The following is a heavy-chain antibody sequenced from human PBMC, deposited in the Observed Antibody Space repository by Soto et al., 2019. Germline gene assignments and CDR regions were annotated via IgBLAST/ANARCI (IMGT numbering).Heavy chain of an antibody. CDR3: ARGPKVLLLYNWFDP. V-gene: IGHV4-31*03. Sequence: SETLSLTCTVSGGSISSGGYYWSWIRQHPGKGLEWIGYIYYSGSTYYNPSLKSRVTISVDTSKNQFSLKLSSVTAADTAVYYCARGPKVLLLYNWFDPWGQGTLVTVSS. CDR1: GGSISSGGYY. D-gene: IGHD2-21*01. J-gene: IGHJ5*02. CDR2: IYYSGST.